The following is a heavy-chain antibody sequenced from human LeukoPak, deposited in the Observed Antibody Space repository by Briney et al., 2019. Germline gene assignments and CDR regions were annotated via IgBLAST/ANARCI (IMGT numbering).Heavy chain of an antibody. V-gene: IGHV3-7*01. CDR3: ARAKRGYCSSTGCPKYYYYYYGMDV. CDR2: IKQDGSEK. J-gene: IGHJ6*02. D-gene: IGHD2-2*01. Sequence: GGSLRLSCAASGFTFSSYWMSWVRQAPGKGLEWVANIKQDGSEKYYVDSVKGRFTISRDNAKNSLYLQMNSLRAEDTAVYYCARAKRGYCSSTGCPKYYYYYYGMDVWGQGTTVTVSS. CDR1: GFTFSSYW.